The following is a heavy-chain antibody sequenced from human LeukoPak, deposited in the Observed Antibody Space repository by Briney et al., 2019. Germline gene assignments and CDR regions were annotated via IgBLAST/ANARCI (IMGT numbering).Heavy chain of an antibody. CDR3: AREYCSSTSCYLWYFDL. Sequence: SETLSLTCAVYGGSFSGYYWSWIRQPPGKGLEWIGEINHSGSTNYNPSLKSRVTISVDTSKNQFSLKLSSVTAADTAVYYYAREYCSSTSCYLWYFDLWGRGTLVTVSS. CDR2: INHSGST. V-gene: IGHV4-34*01. CDR1: GGSFSGYY. D-gene: IGHD2-2*01. J-gene: IGHJ2*01.